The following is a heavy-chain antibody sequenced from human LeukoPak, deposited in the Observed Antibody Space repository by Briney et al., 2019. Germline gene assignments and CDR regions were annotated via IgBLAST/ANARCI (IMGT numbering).Heavy chain of an antibody. Sequence: GGSLRLSCAASGFTFSSYAMHWVRQAPGKGLEWVAVISYDGSNKYYADSVKGRFTISRDNSKNTLYLQMNSLRAEDTAVYYCAGDQSSSSGWYRVYYFDYWGQGTLVTVSS. CDR1: GFTFSSYA. CDR3: AGDQSSSSGWYRVYYFDY. D-gene: IGHD6-19*01. J-gene: IGHJ4*02. V-gene: IGHV3-30-3*01. CDR2: ISYDGSNK.